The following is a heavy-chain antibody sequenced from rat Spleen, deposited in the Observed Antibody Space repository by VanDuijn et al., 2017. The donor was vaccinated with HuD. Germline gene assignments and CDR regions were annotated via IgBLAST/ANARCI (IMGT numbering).Heavy chain of an antibody. D-gene: IGHD1-2*01. J-gene: IGHJ3*01. Sequence: EVQLVESGGDLVQPGRSLKLSCVASGVTFSNDGMAWVRQAPTKGLEWVATIRFDGSSTFYRDSVKGRFTISRDNAKNILFVQMDSLRSEDTATYYCARLGIASIGNWFGYWGQGTLVTVSS. V-gene: IGHV5-29*01. CDR2: IRFDGSST. CDR1: GVTFSNDG. CDR3: ARLGIASIGNWFGY.